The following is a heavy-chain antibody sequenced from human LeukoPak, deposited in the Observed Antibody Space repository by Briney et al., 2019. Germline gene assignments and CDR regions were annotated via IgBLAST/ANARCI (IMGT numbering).Heavy chain of an antibody. CDR3: STARDPGYYPDY. Sequence: PGGSLRLSCAGSGFTFSNAWMNWVRQAPGKGLEWVGRMKSKTDGGTIDYAAPVKGRFTISRDDSKNTLYLQMNSLKTEDTAVYYCSTARDPGYYPDYWGQGTLVTVSS. V-gene: IGHV3-15*01. D-gene: IGHD3-9*01. CDR1: GFTFSNAW. J-gene: IGHJ4*02. CDR2: MKSKTDGGTI.